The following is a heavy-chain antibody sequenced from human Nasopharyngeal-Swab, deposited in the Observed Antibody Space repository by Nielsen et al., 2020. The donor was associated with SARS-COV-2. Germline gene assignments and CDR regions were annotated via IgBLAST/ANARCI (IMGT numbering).Heavy chain of an antibody. CDR3: ARGFIVATIFHYYYYMDV. D-gene: IGHD5-12*01. V-gene: IGHV1-8*01. J-gene: IGHJ6*03. CDR2: MNPNSGNT. Sequence: ASVKVSCKASGYTFTIYDINCVRQATGQGLEWMGWMNPNSGNTGYAQKFQGRVTMTRNTSISTAYMELSSLRSEDTAVYYCARGFIVATIFHYYYYMDVWGKGTTVTVSS. CDR1: GYTFTIYD.